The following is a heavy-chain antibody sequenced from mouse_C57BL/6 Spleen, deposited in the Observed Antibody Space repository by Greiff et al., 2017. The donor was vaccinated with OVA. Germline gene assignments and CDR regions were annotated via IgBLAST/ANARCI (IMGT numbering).Heavy chain of an antibody. J-gene: IGHJ2*01. CDR2: IRNKANGYTT. V-gene: IGHV7-3*01. D-gene: IGHD4-1*01. CDR1: GFTFTDYY. Sequence: EVKLMESGGGLVQPGGSLSLSCAASGFTFTDYYMSWVRQPPGKALEWLGFIRNKANGYTTEYSASVKGRFTISRDNSQSILYLQMNALRAEDSATYYCARYRLTAYDYWGQGTTLTVSS. CDR3: ARYRLTAYDY.